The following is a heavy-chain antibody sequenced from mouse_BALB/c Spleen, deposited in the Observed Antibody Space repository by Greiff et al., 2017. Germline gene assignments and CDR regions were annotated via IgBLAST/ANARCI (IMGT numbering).Heavy chain of an antibody. D-gene: IGHD2-14*01. J-gene: IGHJ4*01. CDR2: INPSNGRT. CDR3: SRAGYYRGGGYYAMDY. Sequence: VQLQQPGAELVKPGASVKLSCKASGYTFTSYWMHWVKQRPGQGLEWIGEINPSNGRTNYNEKFKSKATLTVDKSSSTAYMQLSSLTSEDSAVYYCSRAGYYRGGGYYAMDYWGQGTSVTVSA. CDR1: GYTFTSYW. V-gene: IGHV1S81*02.